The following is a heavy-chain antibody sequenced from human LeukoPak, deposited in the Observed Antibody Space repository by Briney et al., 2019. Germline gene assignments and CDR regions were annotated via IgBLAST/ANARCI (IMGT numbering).Heavy chain of an antibody. D-gene: IGHD3-3*01. CDR2: ISGSGGST. J-gene: IGHJ4*02. CDR3: AKDVRYYDFWSGYDY. CDR1: GFTFSSYA. V-gene: IGHV3-23*01. Sequence: PGGSLRLSCAASGFTFSSYAMSWVRQAPGKGLEWVSAISGSGGSTYYADSVKGRFTISRDNSKNTLYLQMNSLRAEDTAVYYCAKDVRYYDFWSGYDYWGQGTLVTVSS.